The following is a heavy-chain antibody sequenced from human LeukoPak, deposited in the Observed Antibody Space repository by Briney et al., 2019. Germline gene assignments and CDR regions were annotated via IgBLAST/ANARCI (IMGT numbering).Heavy chain of an antibody. CDR3: ASDFFSSTSCYSAEYFQH. CDR2: IIPILGIA. Sequence: ASVKVSCKASGGTFSSYAISWVRQAPGQGLEWMGRIIPILGIANYAQKFQGRVTITADKSTSTAYMELSSLRSEDTAVYYCASDFFSSTSCYSAEYFQHWGQGTLVTVSS. D-gene: IGHD2-2*02. V-gene: IGHV1-69*04. CDR1: GGTFSSYA. J-gene: IGHJ1*01.